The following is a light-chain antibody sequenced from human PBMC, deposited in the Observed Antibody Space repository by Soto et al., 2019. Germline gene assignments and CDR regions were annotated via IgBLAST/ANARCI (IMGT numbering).Light chain of an antibody. J-gene: IGKJ2*01. Sequence: EIVLTQFPATLSLSPGERATLSCEASQRVSNSYLAWYQQKPGLAPRLLIYDASSAASGIPDRFSGSGSGTDFTLTISRLEPEDFAVYYCQQYGNSPWTFGQGTRLEIK. CDR2: DAS. V-gene: IGKV3D-20*01. CDR1: QRVSNSY. CDR3: QQYGNSPWT.